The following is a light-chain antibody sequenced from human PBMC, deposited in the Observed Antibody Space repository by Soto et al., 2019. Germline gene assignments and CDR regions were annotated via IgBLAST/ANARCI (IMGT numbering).Light chain of an antibody. Sequence: QSALTQPASVSGSPGQSITISCTGTSSDVGAYDFVSWYQQHPDKAPKLMIYEVRGRPSGVSNRFSGSKSFNTATLTISGLQAEEGADYYCSSHTTRNTRVFGTGTKLTVL. CDR2: EVR. J-gene: IGLJ1*01. CDR3: SSHTTRNTRV. CDR1: SSDVGAYDF. V-gene: IGLV2-14*03.